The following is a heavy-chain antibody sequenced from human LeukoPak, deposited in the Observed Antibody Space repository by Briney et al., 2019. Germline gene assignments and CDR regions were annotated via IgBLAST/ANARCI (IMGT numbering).Heavy chain of an antibody. Sequence: GASVKVSCKASGYTFTSYDINWVRQATGQGLEWMGWMNPNSGNTGYAQKFQGRVTITRNTSISTAYMELSSLRSEDTAVYYCARAGSITIFGVVIMAAFDIWGQGTMVTV. V-gene: IGHV1-8*03. CDR2: MNPNSGNT. CDR1: GYTFTSYD. D-gene: IGHD3-3*01. J-gene: IGHJ3*02. CDR3: ARAGSITIFGVVIMAAFDI.